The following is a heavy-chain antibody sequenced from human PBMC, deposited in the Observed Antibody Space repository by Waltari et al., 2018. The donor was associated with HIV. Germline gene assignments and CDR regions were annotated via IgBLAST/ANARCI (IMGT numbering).Heavy chain of an antibody. CDR2: ISGSGGST. V-gene: IGHV3-23*01. D-gene: IGHD5-12*01. CDR3: AKDPMDIVATINYYGMDV. CDR1: GFTFGGYA. Sequence: EVPLLESGGGLVQPGGSLLVPCAASGFTFGGYAMCWVRKAPGKGLEWVSAISGSGGSTHYADSVKGRFTIARHNSKNTLYLKMNSMRAEDTAVYYCAKDPMDIVATINYYGMDVWGQGTTVTVSS. J-gene: IGHJ6*02.